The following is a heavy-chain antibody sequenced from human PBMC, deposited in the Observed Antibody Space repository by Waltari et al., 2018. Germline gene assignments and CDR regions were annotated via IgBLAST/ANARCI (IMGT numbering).Heavy chain of an antibody. Sequence: EVQVVESGGGLVELGKSLRLYCVVSGSTYEKAAIHWVRQAPGNGLEWVPGIFWKSGRPGYADSVKGRFSISRDYAKNSLYLQMNSLRSEDTAIYYCTRDLSPGGADVWGQGTTVTVS. CDR2: IFWKSGRP. V-gene: IGHV3-9*01. J-gene: IGHJ6*02. D-gene: IGHD3-16*02. CDR3: TRDLSPGGADV. CDR1: GSTYEKAA.